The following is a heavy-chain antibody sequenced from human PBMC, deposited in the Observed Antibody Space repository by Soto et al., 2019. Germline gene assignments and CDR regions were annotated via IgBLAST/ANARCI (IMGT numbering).Heavy chain of an antibody. Sequence: EVQLLESGGGLVQPGGSLRLSCAASRFPFNSYAMSWVRQAPGKGLEWVSAISGSGGATYYAGSVKGRFTISRDNSKDTLYLQMNSLRVEVTAIYHCAKDLAAGDPRAFDIWGQGTMVTVSS. V-gene: IGHV3-23*01. D-gene: IGHD2-15*01. CDR3: AKDLAAGDPRAFDI. J-gene: IGHJ3*02. CDR2: ISGSGGAT. CDR1: RFPFNSYA.